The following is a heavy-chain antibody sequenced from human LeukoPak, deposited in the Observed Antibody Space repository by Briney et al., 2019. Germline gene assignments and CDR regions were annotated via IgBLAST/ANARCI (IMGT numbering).Heavy chain of an antibody. CDR1: GGTLSSYA. CDR2: IIPIFGTA. J-gene: IGHJ5*02. Sequence: SVKVSFKASGGTLSSYAISWVRQAPGQGLEWMGGIIPIFGTANYAQKFQGRVTITTDESTSTAYMELSSLRSEDTAVYYCAREASDGSSFYNWFDPWGQGTLVTVSS. V-gene: IGHV1-69*05. D-gene: IGHD6-6*01. CDR3: AREASDGSSFYNWFDP.